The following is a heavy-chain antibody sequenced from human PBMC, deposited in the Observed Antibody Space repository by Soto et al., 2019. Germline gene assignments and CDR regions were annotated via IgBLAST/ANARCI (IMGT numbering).Heavy chain of an antibody. CDR2: FDPELGET. V-gene: IGHV1-24*01. D-gene: IGHD3-22*01. Sequence: QVQLVQSGAEVKKPGASVKVSCKVSGYTLTELSMHWVRQAPGKGLEWMGGFDPELGETIYAQKCQGRVTMTEDTSTDTDYMELSSLRSEDTAVYDCATNYDRSGYDGDYWGQGTLVTVSS. J-gene: IGHJ4*02. CDR1: GYTLTELS. CDR3: ATNYDRSGYDGDY.